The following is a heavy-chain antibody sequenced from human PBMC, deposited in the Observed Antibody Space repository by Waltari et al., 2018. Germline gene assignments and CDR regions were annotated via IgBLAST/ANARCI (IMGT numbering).Heavy chain of an antibody. Sequence: QVQLQESGPGLVRPSQTLSLRCSVSGGSMGSLLYYWSWIRQPAGKGLEWIGRIYTSGSTAYNPSLKSRVTMSVDTSKNEFYLNLSFVSAADTAVYYCAADRGMAARLTYWGQGTLVTVS. CDR2: IYTSGST. D-gene: IGHD6-6*01. CDR3: AADRGMAARLTY. J-gene: IGHJ4*02. V-gene: IGHV4-61*02. CDR1: GGSMGSLLYY.